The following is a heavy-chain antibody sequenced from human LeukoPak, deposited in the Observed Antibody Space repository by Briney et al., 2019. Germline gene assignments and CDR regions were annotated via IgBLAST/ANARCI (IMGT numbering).Heavy chain of an antibody. Sequence: ASVKVSCKASGYTVTSYAMHWGRQAPGQRREWRGWINAGNGNTKYSQKFQGRVTITRDTSASTAYMELSSLRSEDTAVYYCARASGGGAVLDWGQGTLVTVSS. J-gene: IGHJ4*02. V-gene: IGHV1-3*01. CDR3: ARASGGGAVLD. CDR2: INAGNGNT. CDR1: GYTVTSYA. D-gene: IGHD3-16*01.